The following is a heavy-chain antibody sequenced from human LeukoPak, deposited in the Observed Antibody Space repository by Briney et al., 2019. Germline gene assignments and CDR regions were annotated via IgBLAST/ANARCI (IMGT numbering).Heavy chain of an antibody. CDR2: INYSGST. Sequence: PSETLSLTCTVSGGSISSRSYYWGWIRQPPGKGLEWIGSINYSGSTYYNPSLKSRVTISVDTSKNEFSLKLSSVTAADTAVYYCARLAGQVIRHYFDYWGQGTLVTVSS. D-gene: IGHD2/OR15-2a*01. CDR3: ARLAGQVIRHYFDY. CDR1: GGSISSRSYY. V-gene: IGHV4-39*01. J-gene: IGHJ4*02.